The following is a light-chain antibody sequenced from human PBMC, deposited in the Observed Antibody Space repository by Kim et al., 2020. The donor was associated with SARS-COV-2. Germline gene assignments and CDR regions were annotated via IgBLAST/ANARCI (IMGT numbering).Light chain of an antibody. CDR3: QQYNSSPYS. CDR2: KAS. Sequence: SASVGDRVTIPCRASQSISSWLAWYQQKPGKAPKLLIYKASSLESGVPSRFSGSGSGTEFTLTISSLQPDDFATYYCQQYNSSPYSFGQGTKLEI. V-gene: IGKV1-5*03. J-gene: IGKJ2*03. CDR1: QSISSW.